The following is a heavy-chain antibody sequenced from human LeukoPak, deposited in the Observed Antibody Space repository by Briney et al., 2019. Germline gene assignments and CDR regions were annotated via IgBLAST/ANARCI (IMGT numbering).Heavy chain of an antibody. CDR3: AKDY. V-gene: IGHV3-33*06. J-gene: IGHJ4*02. CDR2: IWYDGSIE. Sequence: GRSLRLSCAASGFTFSSYGMHWVRQAPGKGLEWVAVIWYDGSIEYYADSVKGRFTISRDNSKNTLWLQMNSLRAEDTAVYYCAKDYWGQGTLVTVSS. CDR1: GFTFSSYG.